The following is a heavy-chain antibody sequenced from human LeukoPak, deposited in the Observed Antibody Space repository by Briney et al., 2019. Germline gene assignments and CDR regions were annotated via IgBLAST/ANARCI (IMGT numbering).Heavy chain of an antibody. Sequence: GGSLRLSCATSGFTFRSYGMNWVRQAPGKGLEWVSYISSTASTINYADSVKGRFTISRDNVRHSLYLQMNSLRAEDTAVYYCARGGAARPDYWGQGTLVTVSS. D-gene: IGHD6-6*01. CDR3: ARGGAARPDY. CDR2: ISSTASTI. J-gene: IGHJ4*02. V-gene: IGHV3-48*01. CDR1: GFTFRSYG.